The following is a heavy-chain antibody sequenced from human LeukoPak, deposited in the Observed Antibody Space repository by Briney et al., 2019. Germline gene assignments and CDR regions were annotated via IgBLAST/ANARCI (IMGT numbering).Heavy chain of an antibody. V-gene: IGHV3-23*01. CDR1: GFTFSSYA. D-gene: IGHD1-26*01. CDR3: AREVVGATSEFDF. CDR2: ISDTGGDT. Sequence: PGGSLRLSCAASGFTFSSYAMNWVRQAPGKGLEWVSAISDTGGDTYYADSVKGRFTISRDNAKNSLYLQMNSLRAEDTAVYYCAREVVGATSEFDFWGQGTLVTVSS. J-gene: IGHJ4*02.